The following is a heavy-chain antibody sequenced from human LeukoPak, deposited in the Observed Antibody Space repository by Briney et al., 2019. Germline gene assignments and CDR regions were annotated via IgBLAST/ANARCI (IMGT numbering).Heavy chain of an antibody. D-gene: IGHD3-22*01. Sequence: GASVKVSCKASGGTFSSYAISWVRQAPGQGLEWMGGIIPIFGTANYAQKFQGRVMITADKSTNTVYMELNSLTSEDTAIYYCARADDSSGYYPCYWGQGTLVTVSS. J-gene: IGHJ4*02. CDR1: GGTFSSYA. CDR3: ARADDSSGYYPCY. CDR2: IIPIFGTA. V-gene: IGHV1-69*06.